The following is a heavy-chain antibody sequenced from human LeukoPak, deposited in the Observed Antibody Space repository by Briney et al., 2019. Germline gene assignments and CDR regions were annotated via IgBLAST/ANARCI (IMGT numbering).Heavy chain of an antibody. CDR3: ARGARAGYNLEPFDY. V-gene: IGHV4-59*08. J-gene: IGHJ4*02. Sequence: SETLSLTCTVSGYSINSHYWSWIRQPPGKGLEWIGYIYYSGSTKYNPSLKSRVTISVDTSKNQFSLKLSSVTAADTAVYYCARGARAGYNLEPFDYWGQGTLVTVSS. CDR1: GYSINSHY. D-gene: IGHD5-24*01. CDR2: IYYSGST.